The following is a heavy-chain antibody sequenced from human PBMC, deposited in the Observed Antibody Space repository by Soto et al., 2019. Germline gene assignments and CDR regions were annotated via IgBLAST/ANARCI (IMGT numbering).Heavy chain of an antibody. CDR2: IIPIFGTA. CDR3: ARSFPQLDRKYYFDY. CDR1: GGTFSSYA. Sequence: QVQLVQSGAEVKKPGSSVKASCKASGGTFSSYAISWVRQAPGQGLEGMGGIIPIFGTANYAQKFQGRVTITADESTSTAYMELSSLRSEDTAVYYCARSFPQLDRKYYFDYWGQGTLVTVSS. V-gene: IGHV1-69*12. J-gene: IGHJ4*02. D-gene: IGHD6-6*01.